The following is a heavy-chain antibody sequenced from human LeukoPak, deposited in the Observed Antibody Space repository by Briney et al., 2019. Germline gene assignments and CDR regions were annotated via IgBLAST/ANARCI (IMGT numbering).Heavy chain of an antibody. J-gene: IGHJ4*02. CDR1: GASISSGGYY. Sequence: SETLSLTCTVSGASISSGGYYWSWIRQHPGKGLEWIGYIYYSGGTYYNPSLKSRLTISIDTSKNQFSLKLSSVTAADTAVYYRARGYYDSSGYYGTNYFDYWGQGTLVTVSS. CDR3: ARGYYDSSGYYGTNYFDY. V-gene: IGHV4-31*03. CDR2: IYYSGGT. D-gene: IGHD3-22*01.